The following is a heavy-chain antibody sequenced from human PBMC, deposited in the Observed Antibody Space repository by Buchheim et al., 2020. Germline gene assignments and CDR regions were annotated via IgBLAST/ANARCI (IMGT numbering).Heavy chain of an antibody. CDR1: GFTFSSYG. CDR2: IWYDGSNK. J-gene: IGHJ6*02. V-gene: IGHV3-33*01. Sequence: VQLVESGGGVVQPGRSLRLSCAASGFTFSSYGMHWVRQAPGKGLEWVAVIWYDGSNKYYADSVKGRFTISRDNSKNTLYLQMNSLRAEDTAVYYCARDLLDTEYYYYGMDVWGQGTT. D-gene: IGHD1-1*01. CDR3: ARDLLDTEYYYYGMDV.